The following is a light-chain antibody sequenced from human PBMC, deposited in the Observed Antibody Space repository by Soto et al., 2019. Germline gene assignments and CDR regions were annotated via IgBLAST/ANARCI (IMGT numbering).Light chain of an antibody. CDR1: SSNVGHES. CDR3: GTWDSTLNVWV. J-gene: IGLJ3*02. Sequence: QSVLTQPPSVSAAPGQTVTISCSGSSSNVGHESVSWYQSLPGTAPKLLIYDDYKRPSGIPDRFSGSKSGTSATLGITGLQTGDEADYDCGTWDSTLNVWVFGGGTKLTVL. CDR2: DDY. V-gene: IGLV1-51*01.